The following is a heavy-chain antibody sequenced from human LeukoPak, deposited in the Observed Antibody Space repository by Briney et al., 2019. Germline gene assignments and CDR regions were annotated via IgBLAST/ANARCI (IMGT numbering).Heavy chain of an antibody. J-gene: IGHJ5*02. CDR2: IYYSGSTT. CDR3: VRGCCGGDCYRPNYFDP. D-gene: IGHD2-21*02. CDR1: GGSISSCY. V-gene: IGHV4-59*01. Sequence: SETQSLTCTVSGGSISSCYSNWIRHPPRVGLEWIGYIYYSGSTTNYNPSLKSRVTISADTSKNQFSVNLRSVTAADTAIYYCVRGCCGGDCYRPNYFDPWGQGTLVTVSS.